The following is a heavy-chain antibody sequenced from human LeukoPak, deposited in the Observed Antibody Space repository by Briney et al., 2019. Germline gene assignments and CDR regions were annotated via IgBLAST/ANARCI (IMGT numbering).Heavy chain of an antibody. J-gene: IGHJ4*02. CDR1: GFTFSSYG. D-gene: IGHD5-18*01. CDR2: IRYDGSNK. CDR3: AKDLERLSVDTAMVFVF. V-gene: IGHV3-30*02. Sequence: GGSLRLSCAASGFTFSSYGMHWVRQAPGKGLGWVAFIRYDGSNKYYADSVKGRFTISRDNSKNTLYLQMNSLRAEDTAVYYCAKDLERLSVDTAMVFVFWGQGTLVTVSS.